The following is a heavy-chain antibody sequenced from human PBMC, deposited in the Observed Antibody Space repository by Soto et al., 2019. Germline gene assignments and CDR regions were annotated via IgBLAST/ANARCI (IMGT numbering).Heavy chain of an antibody. CDR1: GYTFTTYN. V-gene: IGHV1-46*01. Sequence: QVQLVQSGAEVKKPGASVKVSCKASGYTFTTYNIHWVRQAPGQGLEWMAIIDPSGGRTTYAQMFHGRITVTRDASTSTFYMSLTSLRSEDTASYYCAIVRSRSYWGDWGQGTLVAVAS. J-gene: IGHJ1*01. CDR3: AIVRSRSYWGD. D-gene: IGHD1-26*01. CDR2: IDPSGGRT.